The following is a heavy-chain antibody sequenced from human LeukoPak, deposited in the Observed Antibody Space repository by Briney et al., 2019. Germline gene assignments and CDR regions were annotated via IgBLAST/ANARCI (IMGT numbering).Heavy chain of an antibody. V-gene: IGHV1-2*02. CDR3: ATSRDGYNFHYFDY. Sequence: ASVKVSCKASGYTFTGYYMHWVRQAPGQGLEWMGWINPNSGGTNYAQKFQGRVTMTRGTSISTAYMELSRLRSDDTAVYYCATSRDGYNFHYFDYWGQGTLVTVSS. J-gene: IGHJ4*02. D-gene: IGHD5-24*01. CDR2: INPNSGGT. CDR1: GYTFTGYY.